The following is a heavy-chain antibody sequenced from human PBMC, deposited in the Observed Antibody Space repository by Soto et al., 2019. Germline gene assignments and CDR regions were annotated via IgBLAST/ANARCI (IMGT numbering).Heavy chain of an antibody. J-gene: IGHJ6*02. V-gene: IGHV3-15*07. Sequence: GGSLRLSCAASGFTFSNAWMNWVRQAPGKGLEWVGRIKSKNDGGTTDYAAPVKGRFTISRDDSNNTLYLQMNSLKTEDTAVYYCTTVINCSGGCCYSGRDYYYGMDFWGQGTTVTVSS. CDR3: TTVINCSGGCCYSGRDYYYGMDF. CDR2: IKSKNDGGTT. CDR1: GFTFSNAW. D-gene: IGHD2-15*01.